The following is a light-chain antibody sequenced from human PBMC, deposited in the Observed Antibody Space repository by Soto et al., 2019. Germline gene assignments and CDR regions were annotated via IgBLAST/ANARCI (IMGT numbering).Light chain of an antibody. CDR2: GSS. J-gene: IGKJ5*01. Sequence: EIVLTQSPGTLSLSTGERATLSCRTSQSVSSSYLAWYQQKPGQAPRLLIYGSSDGATGVPVRFSGSGSGTDFTLTIISLEPVELAVYYSQQCRNWPTPITFGQGTRLAIK. CDR1: QSVSSSY. V-gene: IGKV3D-20*02. CDR3: QQCRNWPTPIT.